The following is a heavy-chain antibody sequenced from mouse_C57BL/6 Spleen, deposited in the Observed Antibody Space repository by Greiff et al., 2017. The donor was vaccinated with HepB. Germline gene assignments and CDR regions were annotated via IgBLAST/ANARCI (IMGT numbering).Heavy chain of an antibody. Sequence: VQLQQSGAELVKPGASVKLSCKASGYTFTSYWMQWVKQRPGQGLEWIGEIDPSDSYTNYNQKFKGKDTLTVDTSSRTTYIQLSSRTSADSAVYYCARSGEEYYGSLYYFDYWGQGTTLTVSA. V-gene: IGHV1-50*01. CDR2: IDPSDSYT. CDR1: GYTFTSYW. D-gene: IGHD1-1*01. J-gene: IGHJ2*01. CDR3: ARSGEEYYGSLYYFDY.